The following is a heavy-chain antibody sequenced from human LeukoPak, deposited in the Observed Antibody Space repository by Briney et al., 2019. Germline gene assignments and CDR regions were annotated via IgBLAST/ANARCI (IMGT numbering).Heavy chain of an antibody. J-gene: IGHJ4*02. CDR1: GFSFTTYA. CDR3: AKVVSGYHFDY. V-gene: IGHV3-23*01. D-gene: IGHD5-12*01. CDR2: IANSGVDT. Sequence: GGSLRLSCAASGFSFTTYAMSWVRQAPGKGLEWISSIANSGVDTFYADSVKGRFTISRDNSQSTLYLQMNTLRAEDTAVYYCAKVVSGYHFDYWGQGTLVTVSS.